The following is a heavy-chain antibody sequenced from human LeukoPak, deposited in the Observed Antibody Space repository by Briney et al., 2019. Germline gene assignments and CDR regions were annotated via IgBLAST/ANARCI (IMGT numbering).Heavy chain of an antibody. CDR2: IWYDGSNK. CDR3: ARGGRSMLIKYYFDY. J-gene: IGHJ4*02. D-gene: IGHD3-16*01. V-gene: IGHV3-33*01. CDR1: GFTFSSYG. Sequence: GGSLRLSCAASGFTFSSYGMHWVRQAPGKGLEWVAVIWYDGSNKYYADSVKGRFTISRDNSKNTLYLQMNSLRAEDTAVYYCARGGRSMLIKYYFDYWGQGTLVTVSS.